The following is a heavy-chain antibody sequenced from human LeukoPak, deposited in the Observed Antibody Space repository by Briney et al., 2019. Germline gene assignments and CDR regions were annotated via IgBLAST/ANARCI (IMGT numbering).Heavy chain of an antibody. Sequence: GGSLRLSCAASGFTFSSYSMNWVRQAPGKGLEWVSSISSSSSYIYYADSVKGRFTISRDNAKNTLYLQMNSLRVEDTAVYYCARMTLMGTSLDDWGQGTLVTVSS. D-gene: IGHD7-27*01. J-gene: IGHJ4*02. CDR2: ISSSSSYI. V-gene: IGHV3-21*01. CDR3: ARMTLMGTSLDD. CDR1: GFTFSSYS.